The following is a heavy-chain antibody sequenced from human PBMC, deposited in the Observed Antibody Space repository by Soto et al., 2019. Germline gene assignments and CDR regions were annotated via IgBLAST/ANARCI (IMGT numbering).Heavy chain of an antibody. Sequence: SETLSLTCAVYGGSFSGYYWSWIRQPPGKGLEWIGEINHSGSTNYNPSLKSRVTISVDTSKNQFSLKLSSVTAADTAVYYCARGDRYYGSGSYRKTIYYFDYWGQGTLVTVSS. J-gene: IGHJ4*02. D-gene: IGHD3-10*01. CDR3: ARGDRYYGSGSYRKTIYYFDY. CDR1: GGSFSGYY. CDR2: INHSGST. V-gene: IGHV4-34*01.